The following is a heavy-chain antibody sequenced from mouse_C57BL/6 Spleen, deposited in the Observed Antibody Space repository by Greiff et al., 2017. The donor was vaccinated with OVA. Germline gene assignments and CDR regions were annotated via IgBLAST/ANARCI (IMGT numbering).Heavy chain of an antibody. Sequence: VQLQQPGAELVKPGASVTLSCKASGYTFTSYWMHWVKQRPGQGLEWIGMIHPNSGSPNYNENIKSKATLTVDKSSSTAYMQLSSLTSEDSAVYYCASNYYGSGYDWYFDVWGTGTTVTVSS. CDR1: GYTFTSYW. CDR3: ASNYYGSGYDWYFDV. CDR2: IHPNSGSP. D-gene: IGHD1-1*01. J-gene: IGHJ1*03. V-gene: IGHV1-64*01.